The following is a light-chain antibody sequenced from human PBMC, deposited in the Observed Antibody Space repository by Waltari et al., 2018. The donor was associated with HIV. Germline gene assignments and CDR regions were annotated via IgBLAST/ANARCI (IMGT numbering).Light chain of an antibody. CDR3: QQYYNTPPT. Sequence: DIVMTQSPDSLAASLGERATINCQSSQSVLSHDKNYLAWYQQKPGQPPKLLLYCASTRDSGVPGRFSGSGSGTDFTLTISSLQAEDVAVYYCQQYYNTPPTFGGGTKVEIK. V-gene: IGKV4-1*01. CDR2: CAS. J-gene: IGKJ4*01. CDR1: QSVLSHDKNY.